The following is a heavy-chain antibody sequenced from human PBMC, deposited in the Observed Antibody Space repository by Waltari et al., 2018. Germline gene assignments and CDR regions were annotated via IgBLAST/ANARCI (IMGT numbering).Heavy chain of an antibody. CDR1: GFTFSNAW. V-gene: IGHV3-15*01. CDR2: INRKTDGGTT. CDR3: TTTSFVEQQLVLGWDY. J-gene: IGHJ4*02. Sequence: EVQLVESGGGLVKPGGSLRLSCAASGFTFSNAWMSWVRQAPGKGRFFLRRINRKTDGGTTDYAAPVKGRFTISRDDSKNTLYLQMNSLKTEDTAVYYCTTTSFVEQQLVLGWDYWGQGTLVTVSS. D-gene: IGHD6-13*01.